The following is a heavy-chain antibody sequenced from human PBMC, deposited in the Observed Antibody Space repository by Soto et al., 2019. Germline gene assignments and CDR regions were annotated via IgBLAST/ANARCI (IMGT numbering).Heavy chain of an antibody. CDR2: ISFDARNE. V-gene: IGHV3-30*03. J-gene: IGHJ4*02. Sequence: GGSLRLSCAASGFTFSSYGMYWVRQAPGKGLEWVAVISFDARNEYYADSVKGRFTISRDNSKNTLYLQLNSLRPEDMAVYFCATDTYYYYGSSYPPDYWGQGALVTVAS. CDR3: ATDTYYYYGSSYPPDY. D-gene: IGHD3-10*01. CDR1: GFTFSSYG.